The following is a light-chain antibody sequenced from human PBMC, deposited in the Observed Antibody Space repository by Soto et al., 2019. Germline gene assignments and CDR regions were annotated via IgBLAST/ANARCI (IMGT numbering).Light chain of an antibody. J-gene: IGKJ4*01. Sequence: EIVLTQSPGTLSLSPGERATLSCRASQSVSSSYLAWYQQKPGQAPRLLIYGASSRATGIPDRFSGSGSGTGFTLSISRLEPEDFAVYSCLQYGISPLTFGGGTKVEIK. CDR3: LQYGISPLT. CDR1: QSVSSSY. V-gene: IGKV3-20*01. CDR2: GAS.